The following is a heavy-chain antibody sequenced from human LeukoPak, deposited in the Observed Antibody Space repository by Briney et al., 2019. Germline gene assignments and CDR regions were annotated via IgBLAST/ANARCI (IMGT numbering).Heavy chain of an antibody. V-gene: IGHV1-24*01. CDR3: ARARHTYYYDSSGYSGFDP. D-gene: IGHD3-22*01. CDR2: FDPEDGET. J-gene: IGHJ5*02. Sequence: ASVKVSCKVSGYTLTELSMHWVRQAPGKGLEWMGGFDPEDGETIYAQKFQGRVTMTRDTSISTAYMELSRLRSDDTAVYYCARARHTYYYDSSGYSGFDPWGQGTLVTVSS. CDR1: GYTLTELS.